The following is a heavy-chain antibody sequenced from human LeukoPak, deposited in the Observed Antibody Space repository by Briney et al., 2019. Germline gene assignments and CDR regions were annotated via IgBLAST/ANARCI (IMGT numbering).Heavy chain of an antibody. V-gene: IGHV4-59*08. Sequence: PSETLSLTCTVSGVSISSYYWSWIRQPPGKGLEWIGYIYYSGSTNYNPSLKSRVTISVDTSKNQFSLKLSSVTAADTAVYYCARHEGYCSGGSCYFDYWGQGTLVTVSS. D-gene: IGHD2-15*01. CDR2: IYYSGST. J-gene: IGHJ4*02. CDR3: ARHEGYCSGGSCYFDY. CDR1: GVSISSYY.